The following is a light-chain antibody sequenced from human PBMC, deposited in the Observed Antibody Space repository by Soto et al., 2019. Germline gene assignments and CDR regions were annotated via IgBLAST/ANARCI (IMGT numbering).Light chain of an antibody. J-gene: IGKJ5*01. V-gene: IGKV1-12*01. CDR3: QQANSFPIT. CDR2: AAS. Sequence: DIQMTQSPSSVSASVGDRVSITCRASQGINSWLAWYQKKPGRAPKLLIYAASSLQNGVPSRFSGSESGTDFTLTISNLQPEDCAICFCQQANSFPITFGQGTRLEIK. CDR1: QGINSW.